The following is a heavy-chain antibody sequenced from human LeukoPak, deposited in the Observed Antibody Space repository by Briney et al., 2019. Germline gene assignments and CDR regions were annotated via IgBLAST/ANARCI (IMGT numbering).Heavy chain of an antibody. D-gene: IGHD6-19*01. V-gene: IGHV3-23*01. J-gene: IGHJ4*02. Sequence: PGGSLRLSCAASGFTFSSYAMSWVRQAPGKGLEWVSGIVGSGNSTYYADSVKGRFTISRDNSKNTLDMQLNSLRADDTAVYYCAKVHSSGWCFDYWGQGTLVTVSS. CDR1: GFTFSSYA. CDR2: IVGSGNST. CDR3: AKVHSSGWCFDY.